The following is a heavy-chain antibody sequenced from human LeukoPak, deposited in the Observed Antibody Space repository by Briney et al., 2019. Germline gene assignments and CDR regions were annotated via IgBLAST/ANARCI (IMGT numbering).Heavy chain of an antibody. D-gene: IGHD1-1*01. CDR1: RLPFSSYA. CDR3: VKDGSIGTARFYFDQ. Sequence: GGSLRLSCAASRLPFSSYAMSWVRQAPGKGLEWVSAISESGTGTYYADSVKGRFTISRDNAKNSLFLQMDTLRPEDTAVYYCVKDGSIGTARFYFDQWGQGTLVTVSS. CDR2: ISESGTGT. V-gene: IGHV3-23*01. J-gene: IGHJ4*02.